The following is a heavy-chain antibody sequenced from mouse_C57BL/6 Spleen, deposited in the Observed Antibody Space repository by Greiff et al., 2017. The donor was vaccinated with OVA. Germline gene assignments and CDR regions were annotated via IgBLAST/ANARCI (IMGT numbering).Heavy chain of an antibody. Sequence: QVQLKESGAELVKPGASVKLSCKASGYTFTSYWMHWVKQRPGQGLEWIGMIHPNSGSTNYNEKFKSKATLTVDKSSSTAYMQLSSLTSEDSAVYYCARVRGAMDYWGQGTSVTVSS. V-gene: IGHV1-64*01. J-gene: IGHJ4*01. CDR2: IHPNSGST. D-gene: IGHD2-14*01. CDR1: GYTFTSYW. CDR3: ARVRGAMDY.